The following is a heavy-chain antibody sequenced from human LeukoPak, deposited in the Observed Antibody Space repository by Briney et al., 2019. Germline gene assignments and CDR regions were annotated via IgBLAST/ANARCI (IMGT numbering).Heavy chain of an antibody. J-gene: IGHJ6*03. V-gene: IGHV4-59*12. Sequence: SETLSLTCTVSDGSISSYYWSWIRQPPGKGLEWIGHIYDSGSTNYNPSLKSRVTMSVDTSKNQFSLKLNSVTAADTAVYYCARESLEDTYYYYVDVWGKGTTVTVSS. CDR2: IYDSGST. D-gene: IGHD2-15*01. CDR3: ARESLEDTYYYYVDV. CDR1: DGSISSYY.